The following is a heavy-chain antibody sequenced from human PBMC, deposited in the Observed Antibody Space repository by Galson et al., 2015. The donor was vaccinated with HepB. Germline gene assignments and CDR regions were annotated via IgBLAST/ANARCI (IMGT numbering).Heavy chain of an antibody. CDR3: ARARRDVAAFEN. CDR2: VWYDGSKK. Sequence: SLRLSCAASGFTFSTHGMHWVRQAPGKGLEWAAVVWYDGSKKYYADSVKGRFTVSRDNSKDTLYLQMNTLRAEDTAVYYCARARRDVAAFENWGRGTLVTVSS. D-gene: IGHD6-25*01. CDR1: GFTFSTHG. V-gene: IGHV3-33*01. J-gene: IGHJ4*02.